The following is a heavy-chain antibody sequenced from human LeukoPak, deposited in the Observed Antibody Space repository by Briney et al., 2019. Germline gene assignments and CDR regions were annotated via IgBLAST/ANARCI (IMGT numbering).Heavy chain of an antibody. Sequence: ASVKVSCKASGYTFTSYGISWVRQAPGQGLEWMGWNSAYNGNTNYAQKLQGRVTMTTDTSTSTAYMELRSLRSDDTAVYYCARDPGGSSGWYSTGDYWGQGTLVTVSS. J-gene: IGHJ4*02. D-gene: IGHD6-19*01. CDR2: NSAYNGNT. V-gene: IGHV1-18*01. CDR3: ARDPGGSSGWYSTGDY. CDR1: GYTFTSYG.